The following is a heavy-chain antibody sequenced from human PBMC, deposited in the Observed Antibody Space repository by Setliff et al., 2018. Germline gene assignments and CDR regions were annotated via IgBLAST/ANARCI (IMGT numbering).Heavy chain of an antibody. CDR3: ARGGYSYGY. CDR2: IKQDGSDK. D-gene: IGHD5-18*01. CDR1: GFTFSTYW. V-gene: IGHV3-7*04. J-gene: IGHJ4*02. Sequence: GGSLRLSCAASGFTFSTYWMSWVRQAPGKGLEWVANIKQDGSDKYYVDSVKGHFTISRDNAKNSLYLQMNNLRAEDTAVYYCARGGYSYGYWGQGTLVTVSS.